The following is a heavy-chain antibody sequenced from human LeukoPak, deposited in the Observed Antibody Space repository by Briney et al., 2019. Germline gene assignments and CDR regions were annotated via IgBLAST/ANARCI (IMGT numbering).Heavy chain of an antibody. CDR3: ARETTPIATSYYGMDV. CDR2: INHSGST. Sequence: SETLSLTCAVYGGSFSGYYWSWIRQPPGKGLEWIGEINHSGSTNYNPPLKSRVTISVDTSKNQFSLKLSSVTAADTAVYYCARETTPIATSYYGMDVWGQGTTVTVSS. CDR1: GGSFSGYY. V-gene: IGHV4-34*01. D-gene: IGHD6-13*01. J-gene: IGHJ6*02.